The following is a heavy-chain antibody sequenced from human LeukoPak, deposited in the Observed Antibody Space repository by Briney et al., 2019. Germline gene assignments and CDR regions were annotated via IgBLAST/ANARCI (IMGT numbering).Heavy chain of an antibody. D-gene: IGHD2-2*01. CDR3: ARDIEDIVVVPAAYYYYYYMDV. Sequence: GGSLRLSCAASGFTFDDYGMSWVRQAPGKGLEWVSGINWNGGSTGYADSVKGRFTISRDNAKNSLYLQMNSLRAGDTALYYCARDIEDIVVVPAAYYYYYYMDVWGKGTTVTVSS. CDR1: GFTFDDYG. CDR2: INWNGGST. J-gene: IGHJ6*03. V-gene: IGHV3-20*04.